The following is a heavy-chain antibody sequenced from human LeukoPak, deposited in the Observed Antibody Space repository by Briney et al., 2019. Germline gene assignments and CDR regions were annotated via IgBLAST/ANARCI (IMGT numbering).Heavy chain of an antibody. Sequence: PSQTLSLTCTVSGGSISSGSYYWSRIRQPAGKGLEWIGRIYTSGSTNYNPSLKSRVTISVDTSKNQFSLKLSSVTAADTAVYYCAGKVVVAAKYGAFDIWGQGTMVTVPS. CDR2: IYTSGST. V-gene: IGHV4-61*02. CDR1: GGSISSGSYY. D-gene: IGHD2-15*01. J-gene: IGHJ3*02. CDR3: AGKVVVAAKYGAFDI.